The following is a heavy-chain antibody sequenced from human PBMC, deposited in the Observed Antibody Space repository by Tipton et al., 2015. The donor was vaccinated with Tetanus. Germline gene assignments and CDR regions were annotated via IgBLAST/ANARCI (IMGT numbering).Heavy chain of an antibody. D-gene: IGHD1-14*01. CDR1: GFTFSNYA. CDR3: ARAPYRNQNQVWYFDY. J-gene: IGHJ4*02. CDR2: ISGSGSST. V-gene: IGHV3-23*01. Sequence: SLRLSCAATGFTFSNYAMNWVRQAPGKGLEWVSTISGSGSSTYYADSVKGRFTISRDNSKNTLFLQMDSPRGEDTAVYYCARAPYRNQNQVWYFDYWGQGTLVTVSS.